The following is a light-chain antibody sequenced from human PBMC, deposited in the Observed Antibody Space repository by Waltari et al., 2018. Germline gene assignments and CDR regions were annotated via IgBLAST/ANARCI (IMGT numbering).Light chain of an antibody. CDR1: QSLLHTDGKTY. CDR3: MQGVNLPLT. Sequence: EIVMTQTPLSLSVTPGEPASLSCKSNQSLLHTDGKTYLYWYLHKAGHSPQLLIYEVSTRFSGVPDRFSGSGSGTDFTLKISRVEAEDVGFYYCMQGVNLPLTFGGGTKVEI. V-gene: IGKV2-29*02. J-gene: IGKJ4*01. CDR2: EVS.